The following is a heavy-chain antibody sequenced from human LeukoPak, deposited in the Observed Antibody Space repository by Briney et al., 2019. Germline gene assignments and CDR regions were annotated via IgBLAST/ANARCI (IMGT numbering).Heavy chain of an antibody. CDR2: IPYSGSA. CDR1: GDSISSNNYY. CDR3: ARCKDYYVSGSYYKTFDY. J-gene: IGHJ4*02. Sequence: SETLSFTCTVSGDSISSNNYYWACIRQPPGKGLEWIGSIPYSGSAYYNPSLKSRVTMSVDTSKNQFSLKLSSVTAADTAVYYCARCKDYYVSGSYYKTFDYWGQGTLVAVSS. D-gene: IGHD3-10*01. V-gene: IGHV4-39*07.